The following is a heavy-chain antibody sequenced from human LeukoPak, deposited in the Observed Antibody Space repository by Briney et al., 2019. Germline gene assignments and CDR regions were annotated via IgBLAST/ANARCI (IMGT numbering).Heavy chain of an antibody. Sequence: GGSLRLSCAASGFTFSSYGMHWVRQAPGKGLEWVAVIWYDGSNKYYADSVKGRFTISRDNSKNTLYLQMNSLRAEDTAVYSCAREEDMITFGGVMESRIAFDIWGQGTMVTVSS. CDR2: IWYDGSNK. J-gene: IGHJ3*02. V-gene: IGHV3-33*01. CDR3: AREEDMITFGGVMESRIAFDI. CDR1: GFTFSSYG. D-gene: IGHD3-16*01.